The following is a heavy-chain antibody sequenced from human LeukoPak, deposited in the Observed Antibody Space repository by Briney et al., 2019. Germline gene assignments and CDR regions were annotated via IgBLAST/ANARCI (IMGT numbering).Heavy chain of an antibody. V-gene: IGHV1-69*06. CDR1: GYTFTSYD. D-gene: IGHD1-26*01. J-gene: IGHJ4*02. CDR2: IIPIFGTA. CDR3: ARDELSGSYDY. Sequence: SVKVSCKASGYTFTSYDISWVRQAPGQGLEWMGGIIPIFGTANYAQKFQGRVTITADKSTSTAYMELSSLRSEDTAVYYCARDELSGSYDYWGQGTLVTVSS.